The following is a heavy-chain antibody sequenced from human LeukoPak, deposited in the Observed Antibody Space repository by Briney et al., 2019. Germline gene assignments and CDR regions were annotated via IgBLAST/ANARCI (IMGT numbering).Heavy chain of an antibody. CDR2: INSDGSST. CDR3: ARGLWYSSSSGLQWFDP. CDR1: GFTFSSYW. V-gene: IGHV3-74*01. Sequence: GGSLRLSCAASGFTFSSYWMHWVRQAPGKGLVWVSRINSDGSSTSYADSVKGRFTISRDNAKNTLYLQMNSLGAEDTAVYYCARGLWYSSSSGLQWFDPWGQGTLVTVSS. D-gene: IGHD6-6*01. J-gene: IGHJ5*02.